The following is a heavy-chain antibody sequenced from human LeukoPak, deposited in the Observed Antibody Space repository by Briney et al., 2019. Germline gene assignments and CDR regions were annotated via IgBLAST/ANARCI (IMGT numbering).Heavy chain of an antibody. CDR2: ISSSSSYI. Sequence: TGGSLRLSCAASGFTFSSYSMNWVRQAPGKGLEWVSSISSSSSYIYYADSVKGRFTISRDNAKNSLYLQMNSPRAEDTAVYYCARNSMQLVLNYFDYWGQGTLVTVSS. J-gene: IGHJ4*02. D-gene: IGHD6-13*01. CDR3: ARNSMQLVLNYFDY. CDR1: GFTFSSYS. V-gene: IGHV3-21*01.